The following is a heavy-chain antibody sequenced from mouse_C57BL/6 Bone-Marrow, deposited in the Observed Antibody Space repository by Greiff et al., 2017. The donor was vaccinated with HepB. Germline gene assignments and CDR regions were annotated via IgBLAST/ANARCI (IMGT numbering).Heavy chain of an antibody. CDR2: ISSGGDYI. D-gene: IGHD2-3*01. CDR1: GFTFSSYA. J-gene: IGHJ3*01. V-gene: IGHV5-9-1*02. Sequence: EVKLVESGEGLVKPGGSLKLSCAASGFTFSSYAMSWVRQTPEKRLEWVAYISSGGDYIYYADTVKGRFTISRDNARNTLYLQMSSLKYEDTAMYYCTRDPRWLLKAYWGQGTLVTVSA. CDR3: TRDPRWLLKAY.